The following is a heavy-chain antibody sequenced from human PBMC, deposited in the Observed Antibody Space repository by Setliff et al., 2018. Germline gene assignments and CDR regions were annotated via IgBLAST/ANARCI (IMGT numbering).Heavy chain of an antibody. CDR1: TFPFSNYG. J-gene: IGHJ1*01. CDR3: AKPQVELRWGFES. D-gene: IGHD1-7*01. CDR2: ISASGHNT. V-gene: IGHV3-23*01. Sequence: GGSLRLSCAASTFPFSNYGVTWVRQAPGKGPQWVASISASGHNTWYADFVKGRFTIFRDGSKNTLFLHMTSLRAEDTAVYYCAKPQVELRWGFESWGQGTPVTVSS.